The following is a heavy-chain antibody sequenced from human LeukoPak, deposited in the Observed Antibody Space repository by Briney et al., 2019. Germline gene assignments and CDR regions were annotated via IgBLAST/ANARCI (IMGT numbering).Heavy chain of an antibody. CDR2: ISAYSGNT. CDR1: GYTFTTYG. CDR3: AREGGGYYYGMDV. Sequence: ASVKVSCKASGYTFTTYGISWVRQAPGQGLEWMGWISAYSGNTNYAQKLQDRVTMTTDTSTSTAYMELRSLRSDDTPVYYCAREGGGYYYGMDVWGQGTTVTVS. D-gene: IGHD2-15*01. V-gene: IGHV1-18*01. J-gene: IGHJ6*02.